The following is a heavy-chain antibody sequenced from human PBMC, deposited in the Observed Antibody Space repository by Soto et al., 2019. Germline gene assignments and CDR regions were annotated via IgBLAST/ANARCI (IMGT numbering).Heavy chain of an antibody. CDR2: IIPMFSTA. CDR3: GRGSLVGDYGDLDF. CDR1: GGSFSNYG. J-gene: IGHJ4*02. Sequence: QVHVVQSGAEERKPGSSVKVSCKVSGGSFSNYGISWVRQAPGQGLEWVGGIIPMFSTANYAQKFEDRITITADESTSTVYMRLSSLRSDDTAVYYCGRGSLVGDYGDLDFWGQGTLVTVSP. V-gene: IGHV1-69*01. D-gene: IGHD4-17*01.